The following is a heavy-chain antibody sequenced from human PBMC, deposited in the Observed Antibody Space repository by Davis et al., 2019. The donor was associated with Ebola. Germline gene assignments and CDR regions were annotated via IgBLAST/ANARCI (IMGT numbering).Heavy chain of an antibody. CDR1: GYSFTSYW. V-gene: IGHV5-10-1*01. J-gene: IGHJ4*02. CDR2: IDPSDSYT. D-gene: IGHD6-6*01. CDR3: ARTKYSSSPVDY. Sequence: GESLKISCKGSGYSFTSYWISWVRQMPGKGLEWMGRIDPSDSYTNYSPSFQGHVTISADKSISTAYLQWSSLKASDTAMYYCARTKYSSSPVDYWGQGTLVTVSS.